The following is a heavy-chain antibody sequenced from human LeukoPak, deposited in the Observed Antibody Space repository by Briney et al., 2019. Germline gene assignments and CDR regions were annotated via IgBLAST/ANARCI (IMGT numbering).Heavy chain of an antibody. V-gene: IGHV3-66*02. J-gene: IGHJ4*02. D-gene: IGHD2-15*01. CDR3: ARVPEYCSGGSWVFDY. Sequence: PGGSLRLSCAASGFTVSNNCMIWVRQAPGKGLEWVSIVYIGGSTYYADSVKGRFTISRDNSKNTLYLQMNSLRAEDTAVYYCARVPEYCSGGSWVFDYWGQGTLVTVSS. CDR2: VYIGGST. CDR1: GFTVSNNC.